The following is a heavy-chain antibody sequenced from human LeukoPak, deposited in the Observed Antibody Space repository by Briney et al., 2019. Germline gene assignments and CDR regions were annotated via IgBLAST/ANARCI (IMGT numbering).Heavy chain of an antibody. CDR1: GYTFTSYG. V-gene: IGHV1-18*01. J-gene: IGHJ5*02. Sequence: GASVKVSCKASGYTFTSYGISWGRQAPGQGLEWMGWISAYNGNTNYAQKLQGRVTMTTDTSTSTAYMELRSLRSDDTAAYYCARDGDVTYYAFWGGPAPRWFDPWGQGTLVTVSS. CDR2: ISAYNGNT. CDR3: ARDGDVTYYAFWGGPAPRWFDP. D-gene: IGHD3-3*01.